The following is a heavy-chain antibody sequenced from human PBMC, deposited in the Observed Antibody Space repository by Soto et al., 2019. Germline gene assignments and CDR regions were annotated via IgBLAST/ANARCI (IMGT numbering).Heavy chain of an antibody. Sequence: PGESLKISCRGSGYTFNTYWIGLVRQMPGKGLEWMGFIYPGDSDTTYSPSFQGQVTISVDKSISTAYLQWSSLKVSDTAIYYCARQKLWMATINNDAFDVWGQGTKVTVS. D-gene: IGHD2-21*01. J-gene: IGHJ3*01. CDR3: ARQKLWMATINNDAFDV. V-gene: IGHV5-51*01. CDR1: GYTFNTYW. CDR2: IYPGDSDT.